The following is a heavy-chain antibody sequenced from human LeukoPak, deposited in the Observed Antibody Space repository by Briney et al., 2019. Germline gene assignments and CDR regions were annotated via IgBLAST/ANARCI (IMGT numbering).Heavy chain of an antibody. V-gene: IGHV3-21*01. CDR1: GFTFSSYS. D-gene: IGHD3-22*01. J-gene: IGHJ4*02. Sequence: SGGSLRLSCAASGFTFSSYSMNWVRQAPGKGLEWVSSISSSSSYIYYADSVKGRFTISRDNAKNSLYLQMSSLRAEDTAVYYCASDHYYDSSGYYYPFDYWGQGTLVTVSS. CDR3: ASDHYYDSSGYYYPFDY. CDR2: ISSSSSYI.